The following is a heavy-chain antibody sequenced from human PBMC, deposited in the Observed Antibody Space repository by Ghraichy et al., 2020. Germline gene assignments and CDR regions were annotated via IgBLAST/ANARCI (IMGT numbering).Heavy chain of an antibody. V-gene: IGHV3-48*03. J-gene: IGHJ3*02. CDR3: ARGGSSNYLFNAFDI. CDR1: RFTFSSYE. CDR2: ISISGTSI. Sequence: GGSLRLSCAASRFTFSSYEMNWVRQAPGKGLEWVSYISISGTSIFYADSVKGRFTISRDNAKNSLYLQMNSLSAEDTAVYYCARGGSSNYLFNAFDIWGQGTMVTVSS. D-gene: IGHD6-13*01.